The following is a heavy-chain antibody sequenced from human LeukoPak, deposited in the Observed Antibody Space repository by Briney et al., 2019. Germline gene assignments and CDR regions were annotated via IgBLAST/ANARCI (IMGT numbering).Heavy chain of an antibody. CDR1: GGTFSSYT. D-gene: IGHD3-22*01. CDR2: IIPILGIA. V-gene: IGHV1-69*02. CDR3: ARGLGYYDSSGYYYDNYYGMDV. J-gene: IGHJ6*02. Sequence: ASVKVSCKASGGTFSSYTISWVRQAPGQGLEWMGRIIPILGIANYAQKFQGRVTVTADKSTSTAYMELSSLRSEDTAVYYCARGLGYYDSSGYYYDNYYGMDVWGQGTTVTVSS.